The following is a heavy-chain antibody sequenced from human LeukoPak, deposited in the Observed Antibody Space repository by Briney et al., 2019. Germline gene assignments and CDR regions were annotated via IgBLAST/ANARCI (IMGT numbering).Heavy chain of an antibody. Sequence: HPGGSLRLSCAASGFTFSDYYMSWVRQAPGKGLEWVSAISGSGGSTYYADSVKGRFTISRDNSKNTLYLQMNSLRAEDTAVYYCAKDMVRGVTPSDYWGQGTLVTVSS. J-gene: IGHJ4*02. D-gene: IGHD3-10*01. CDR2: ISGSGGST. CDR1: GFTFSDYY. V-gene: IGHV3-23*01. CDR3: AKDMVRGVTPSDY.